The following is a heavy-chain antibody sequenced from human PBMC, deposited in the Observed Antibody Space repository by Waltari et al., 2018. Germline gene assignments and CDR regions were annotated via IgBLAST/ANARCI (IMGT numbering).Heavy chain of an antibody. J-gene: IGHJ3*01. CDR3: ARAYTGSPISRVFALDV. V-gene: IGHV3-72*01. Sequence: QLVESGGGLVQPGGSLRLSCVGSGFTFGDHYFDWVRQAPGKGLDGVGRARDRPNSYTTEYAASVKNRFTISRDDSKNSLFLQMNNLKSEDTAMYYCARAYTGSPISRVFALDVWGQGTMVTVSS. D-gene: IGHD1-26*01. CDR2: ARDRPNSYTT. CDR1: GFTFGDHY.